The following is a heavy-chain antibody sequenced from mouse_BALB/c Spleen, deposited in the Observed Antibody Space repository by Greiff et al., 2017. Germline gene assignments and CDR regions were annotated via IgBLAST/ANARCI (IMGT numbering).Heavy chain of an antibody. CDR2: ISSGSSTI. Sequence: EVKLMESGGGLVQPGGSRKLSCAASGFTFSSFGMHWVRQAPEKGLEWVAYISSGSSTIYYADTVKGRFTISRDNPKNTLFLQMTSLRSEDTAMYYCARESYYAMDYWGQGTSVTVSS. D-gene: IGHD1-1*01. J-gene: IGHJ4*01. CDR1: GFTFSSFG. CDR3: ARESYYAMDY. V-gene: IGHV5-17*02.